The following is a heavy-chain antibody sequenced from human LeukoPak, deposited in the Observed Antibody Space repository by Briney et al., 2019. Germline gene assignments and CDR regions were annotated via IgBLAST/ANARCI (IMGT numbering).Heavy chain of an antibody. D-gene: IGHD4-23*01. Sequence: GGSLRLSCAASGFTFSSYSMNWVRQAPGKGLEWVSYISVGSSTIYHADSVKGRFTISRDNAKNSLYLQMNSLRAEDTAVYYCAREPDYGGNSGWFDPWGQGTLVTVSS. J-gene: IGHJ5*02. CDR2: ISVGSSTI. V-gene: IGHV3-48*04. CDR1: GFTFSSYS. CDR3: AREPDYGGNSGWFDP.